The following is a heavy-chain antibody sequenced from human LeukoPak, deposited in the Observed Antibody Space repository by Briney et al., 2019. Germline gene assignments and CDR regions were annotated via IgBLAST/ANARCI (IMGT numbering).Heavy chain of an antibody. J-gene: IGHJ6*03. Sequence: PGGSLRLSCAASGFTFSDYYMSWIRQAPGKGLEWVSYISSSGSTIYYADSVKGRFTISRDNAKNSLYLQMNSLRAEDTAVYYCARGFSGYSSSGGLAYYYYYMDVWGKGTTVTVSS. V-gene: IGHV3-11*01. D-gene: IGHD6-6*01. CDR2: ISSSGSTI. CDR1: GFTFSDYY. CDR3: ARGFSGYSSSGGLAYYYYYMDV.